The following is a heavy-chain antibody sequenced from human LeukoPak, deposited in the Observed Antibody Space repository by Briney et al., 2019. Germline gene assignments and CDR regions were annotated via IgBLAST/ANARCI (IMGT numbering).Heavy chain of an antibody. CDR3: AKSNFLTTVTDKTTDY. CDR1: GFTFSSYA. Sequence: GGSLRLSCAASGFTFSSYAMSWVRQAPGKGLEWVSAISGSGGSTYYADSVKGRFTISRDNSKNTLYLQMNSLRAEDTAVYYCAKSNFLTTVTDKTTDYWGQGTLVTVSS. D-gene: IGHD4-11*01. CDR2: ISGSGGST. J-gene: IGHJ4*02. V-gene: IGHV3-23*01.